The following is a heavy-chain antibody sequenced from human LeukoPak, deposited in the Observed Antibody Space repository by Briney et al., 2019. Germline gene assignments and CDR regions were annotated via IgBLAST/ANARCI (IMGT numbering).Heavy chain of an antibody. Sequence: GGSLRLSCAASGFTFSSYSMNWVRQAPGKGLEWVSYISSSSSTIYYADSVKGRFTISRDNAKNSLYLQMNTLRAEDTAVYYCAKSRGSSWNNFDYWGQGTLVTVSS. V-gene: IGHV3-48*01. CDR3: AKSRGSSWNNFDY. D-gene: IGHD6-13*01. CDR1: GFTFSSYS. J-gene: IGHJ4*02. CDR2: ISSSSSTI.